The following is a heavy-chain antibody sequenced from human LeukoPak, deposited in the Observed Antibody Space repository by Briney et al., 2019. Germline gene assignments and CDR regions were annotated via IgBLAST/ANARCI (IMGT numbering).Heavy chain of an antibody. V-gene: IGHV4-30-4*01. Sequence: SQTLSLTCTVSGGSIISGDYYGSWIRQSPGKGLEWIGYIYYSGSTYYNPSLKSRVTISVDTSKNQFSLKLSSVTAADTAVYYCARAFVVGATGFDYWGQGTLVTVSS. CDR3: ARAFVVGATGFDY. D-gene: IGHD1-26*01. CDR1: GGSIISGDYY. J-gene: IGHJ4*02. CDR2: IYYSGST.